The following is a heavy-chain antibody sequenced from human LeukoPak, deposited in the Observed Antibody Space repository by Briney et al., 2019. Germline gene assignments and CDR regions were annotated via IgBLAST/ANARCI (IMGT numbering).Heavy chain of an antibody. V-gene: IGHV1-69*06. CDR3: ARGGYSYGSYFDY. Sequence: GASVKVSCKASGGTLSSYAISWVRQAPGQGLEWMGGIIPIFGTANYAQKFQGRVTITADKSTSTAYMELSSLRSEDTAVYYCARGGYSYGSYFDYWGQGTLVTVSS. CDR2: IIPIFGTA. D-gene: IGHD5-18*01. CDR1: GGTLSSYA. J-gene: IGHJ4*02.